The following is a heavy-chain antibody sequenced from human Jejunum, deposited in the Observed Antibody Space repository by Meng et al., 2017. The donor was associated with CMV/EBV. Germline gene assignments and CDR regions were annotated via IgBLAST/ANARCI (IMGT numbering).Heavy chain of an antibody. V-gene: IGHV3-48*03. Sequence: LYCAASGFTLIYYEMIWVRQSPGKGLEWLSYISMSGDVIYYADSVKGRFTISRDGAKNSLYLQMNSLRVEDTAVYYCTRLQYFDYWGQGTLVTVSS. CDR1: GFTLIYYE. J-gene: IGHJ4*02. D-gene: IGHD4-11*01. CDR3: TRLQYFDY. CDR2: ISMSGDVI.